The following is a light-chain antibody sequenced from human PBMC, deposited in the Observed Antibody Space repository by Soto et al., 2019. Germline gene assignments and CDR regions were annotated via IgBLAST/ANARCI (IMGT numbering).Light chain of an antibody. V-gene: IGKV3-20*01. CDR2: GAS. CDR3: QQYGSSPPLT. J-gene: IGKJ4*01. CDR1: QSVSSNY. Sequence: EIVLTQSPGTLSLSPGERATLSCRASQSVSSNYLAWYQQKPGQAPRLLIYGASSRATGIPDRFSGSGSGTDFTLNISRLEPEDFVVYYCQQYGSSPPLTFGGGTKVAIK.